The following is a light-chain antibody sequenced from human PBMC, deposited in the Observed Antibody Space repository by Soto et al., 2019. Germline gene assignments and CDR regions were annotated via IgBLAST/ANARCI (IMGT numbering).Light chain of an antibody. J-gene: IGLJ1*01. CDR1: SSDVGGYNY. Sequence: QSALTQPASVSGSPGQSITISCTGTSSDVGGYNYVSWFQHHPGKAPKLIIYEVSYRPSGVSNRFSGSKSGDTASLTISGLQAEDEADYYCSSFTNTITRYAFGTGTKVTVL. CDR3: SSFTNTITRYA. V-gene: IGLV2-14*01. CDR2: EVS.